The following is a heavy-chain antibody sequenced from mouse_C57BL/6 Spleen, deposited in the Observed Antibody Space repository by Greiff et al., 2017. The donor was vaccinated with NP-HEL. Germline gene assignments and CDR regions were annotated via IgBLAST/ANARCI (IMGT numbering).Heavy chain of an antibody. Sequence: QVQLQQPGAELVMPGASVKLSCKASGYTFTSYWMHWVKQRPGQGLEWIGEIDPSDSYTNYNQKFKGKSTLTVDKSSSTAYMQLSSLTSEDSAVYYCAFYYGNSWFAYWGQGTLVTVSA. CDR3: AFYYGNSWFAY. CDR2: IDPSDSYT. CDR1: GYTFTSYW. D-gene: IGHD2-1*01. J-gene: IGHJ3*01. V-gene: IGHV1-69*01.